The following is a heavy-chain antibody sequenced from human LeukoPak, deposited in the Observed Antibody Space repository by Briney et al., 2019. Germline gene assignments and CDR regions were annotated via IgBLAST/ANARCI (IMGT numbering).Heavy chain of an antibody. CDR3: ARVVVIPYYFDY. J-gene: IGHJ4*02. CDR1: GYSISSGYY. V-gene: IGHV4-38-2*02. CDR2: IYHSGST. Sequence: SETLSLTCTVSGYSISSGYYWGWFRQPPGKGLEWIGSIYHSGSTYYNPSLKSRVTISVDTSKNQFSLKLSSVTAADTAVYYCARVVVIPYYFDYWGQGTLVTVSS. D-gene: IGHD3-22*01.